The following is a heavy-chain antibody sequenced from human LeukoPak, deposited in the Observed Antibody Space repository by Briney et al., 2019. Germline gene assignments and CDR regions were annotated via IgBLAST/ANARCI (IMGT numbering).Heavy chain of an antibody. CDR2: IYYSGST. J-gene: IGHJ3*02. CDR3: ASRRFGELLAFDI. V-gene: IGHV4-59*01. CDR1: GGSISSYY. D-gene: IGHD3-10*01. Sequence: SETLSLTCTVSGGSISSYYWSWIRQPPGKGLEWIGYIYYSGSTNYNPSLKSRVTISVDTSKNQFSLKLSSVTAADTAVYYCASRRFGELLAFDIWGQGTMVTVSS.